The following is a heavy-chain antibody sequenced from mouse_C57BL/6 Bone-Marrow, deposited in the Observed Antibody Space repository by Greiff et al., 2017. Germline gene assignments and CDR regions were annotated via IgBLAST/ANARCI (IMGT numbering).Heavy chain of an antibody. CDR1: GYTFTSYW. J-gene: IGHJ2*01. CDR3: AGRDYYYGSSSY. D-gene: IGHD1-1*01. V-gene: IGHV1-61*01. Sequence: VQLQQPGAELVRPGSSVKLSCKASGYTFTSYWMDWVKQRPGQGLEWIGNIYPSDSETHYNQKFKDKATLTVDKSSSTAYMQLSSLTSEDAAVYYCAGRDYYYGSSSYWGQGTTLTVSS. CDR2: IYPSDSET.